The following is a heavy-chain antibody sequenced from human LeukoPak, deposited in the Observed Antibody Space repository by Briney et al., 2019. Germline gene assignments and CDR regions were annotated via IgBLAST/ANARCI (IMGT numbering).Heavy chain of an antibody. CDR3: ARRRWGTIWNGRGKIDN. CDR2: IYHSGTT. D-gene: IGHD3-16*01. CDR1: GVSISTHY. Sequence: SETLSLTCNVSGVSISTHYWSWIRQSPGKGLEWIGFIYHSGTTNYNPSLKSRVTLSVDTSKNQFSLKLNSVTAADTGVYYCARRRWGTIWNGRGKIDNWGQGALVTVSS. V-gene: IGHV4-59*11. J-gene: IGHJ4*02.